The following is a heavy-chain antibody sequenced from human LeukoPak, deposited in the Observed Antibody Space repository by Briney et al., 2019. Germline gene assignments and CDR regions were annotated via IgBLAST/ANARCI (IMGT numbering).Heavy chain of an antibody. CDR1: GFTFSSYW. D-gene: IGHD3-22*01. Sequence: GGSLRLSCAASGFTFSSYWMSWVRQAPGKGLEWVANIKQDGSEKYYVDSVKGRFTISRDNAKNSLYLQMNSLRAEDTAVYCCARDTYYYDSSGYPLYWGQGTLVTVSS. CDR2: IKQDGSEK. J-gene: IGHJ4*02. CDR3: ARDTYYYDSSGYPLY. V-gene: IGHV3-7*01.